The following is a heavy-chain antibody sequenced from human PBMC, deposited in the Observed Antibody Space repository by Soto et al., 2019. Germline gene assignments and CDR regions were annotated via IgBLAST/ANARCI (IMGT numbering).Heavy chain of an antibody. J-gene: IGHJ4*02. V-gene: IGHV4-59*01. CDR1: GGSISSYY. D-gene: IGHD2-21*02. CDR2: IYYSGST. Sequence: PSETLSLTCTVSGGSISSYYWSWIRQPPGKGLEWIGYIYYSGSTNYNPSLKSRVTISVDTSKNQFSLKLSSVTAADTAVYYCARVIYGDCYDEWGQGTLVTVSS. CDR3: ARVIYGDCYDE.